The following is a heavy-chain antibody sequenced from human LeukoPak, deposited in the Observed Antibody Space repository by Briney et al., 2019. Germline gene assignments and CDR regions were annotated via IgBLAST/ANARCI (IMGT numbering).Heavy chain of an antibody. Sequence: SETLSLTCTVSGGSISSGGYYWSWIRQHAGRGLEWIGYIYYSGSTNYNPSLKSRVTISVDTSKNQFSLKLSSVTAADTAVYYCAREQGYGSGSKGYYYYYGMDVWGQGTTVTVSS. CDR1: GGSISSGGYY. V-gene: IGHV4-31*03. CDR3: AREQGYGSGSKGYYYYYGMDV. D-gene: IGHD3-10*01. CDR2: IYYSGST. J-gene: IGHJ6*02.